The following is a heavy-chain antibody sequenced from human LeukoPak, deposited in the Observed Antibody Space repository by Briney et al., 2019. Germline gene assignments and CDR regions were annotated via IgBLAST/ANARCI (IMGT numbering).Heavy chain of an antibody. CDR1: GGSFSDYW. V-gene: IGHV4-34*01. Sequence: SETLSLTCAVYGGSFSDYWWTWIRQSPGKGLEWIGEANHSGRTNYNPSLKGRVSISVDRSKKQFSLKLSSVTAADTAVYYCAGSYYDILSGYSKFDYWGQGTLVTVSS. D-gene: IGHD3-9*01. J-gene: IGHJ4*02. CDR2: ANHSGRT. CDR3: AGSYYDILSGYSKFDY.